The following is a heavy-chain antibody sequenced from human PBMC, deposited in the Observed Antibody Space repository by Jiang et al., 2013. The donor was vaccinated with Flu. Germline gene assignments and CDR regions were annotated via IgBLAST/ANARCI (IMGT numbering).Heavy chain of an antibody. Sequence: VQLLESGGNLIQPGGSLRLSCAASGLTVRNNYMNWVRQTPGKGLEWVSVIYTGGYKYYADSVKGRFTISRDSLKNVLFLQMDNLRADDTAVYYCALQRRVVDGFDIWGQGTLVTVSS. D-gene: IGHD2-15*01. J-gene: IGHJ3*02. V-gene: IGHV3-53*01. CDR1: GLTVRNNY. CDR2: IYTGGYK. CDR3: ALQRRVVDGFDI.